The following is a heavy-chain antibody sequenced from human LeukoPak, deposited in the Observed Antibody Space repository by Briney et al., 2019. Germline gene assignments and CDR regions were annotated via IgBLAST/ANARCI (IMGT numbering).Heavy chain of an antibody. CDR3: TTDPTAGVLQFDI. D-gene: IGHD3-3*01. V-gene: IGHV3-15*01. CDR1: GVTVSSNH. J-gene: IGHJ3*02. CDR2: IKSKTDGGTT. Sequence: GGSLRLSCAASGVTVSSNHMNWVSQAPGKGLEWVGRIKSKTDGGTTDYAAPVKGRFTISRDDSKNTLHLQMNSLKTEDTAVYYCTTDPTAGVLQFDIWGQGTMVTVSS.